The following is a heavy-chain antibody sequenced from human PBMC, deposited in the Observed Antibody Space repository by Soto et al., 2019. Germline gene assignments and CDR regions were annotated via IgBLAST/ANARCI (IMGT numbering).Heavy chain of an antibody. CDR1: GFTFSSYS. CDR2: ISSSSSYI. J-gene: IGHJ6*02. Sequence: GGSLRLSCAASGFTFSSYSMNWVRQAPGKGLEWVSSISSSSSYIYYADSVKGRFTISRDNAKNSLYLQMNSLRAEDTAVYYWARSPDEYYYDYYGMDVWGQGTTVTVSS. V-gene: IGHV3-21*01. CDR3: ARSPDEYYYDYYGMDV.